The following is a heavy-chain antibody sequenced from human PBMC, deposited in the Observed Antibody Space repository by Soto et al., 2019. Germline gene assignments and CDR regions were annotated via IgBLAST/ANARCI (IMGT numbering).Heavy chain of an antibody. CDR3: ARGDCVGGTCYSLAGSFYYYMDV. CDR2: INSDGSVS. D-gene: IGHD2-15*01. Sequence: EVQLVESGGGLVQPGGSLRLSCAASGFTFSHYWMYWARQAPGKGLVWVSRINSDGSVSSYADSVKGRLTISRDNVKNTLYLQMDSLRAEDTAVYYCARGDCVGGTCYSLAGSFYYYMDVWGKGTTVTVFS. V-gene: IGHV3-74*01. J-gene: IGHJ6*03. CDR1: GFTFSHYW.